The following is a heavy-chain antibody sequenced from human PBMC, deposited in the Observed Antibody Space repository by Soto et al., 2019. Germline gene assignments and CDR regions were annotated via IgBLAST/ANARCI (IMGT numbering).Heavy chain of an antibody. Sequence: GSLKISCKGSGYTFTTFWIGWVRQLPGKGLEWMGIIYPGDSDTRYSPSFRGQVTMSADKSSTTVYLQWSSLKASDTAMYYCARISHVYGDYVGAFDIWGQGTMVTVSS. V-gene: IGHV5-51*01. J-gene: IGHJ3*02. CDR1: GYTFTTFW. CDR3: ARISHVYGDYVGAFDI. CDR2: IYPGDSDT. D-gene: IGHD4-17*01.